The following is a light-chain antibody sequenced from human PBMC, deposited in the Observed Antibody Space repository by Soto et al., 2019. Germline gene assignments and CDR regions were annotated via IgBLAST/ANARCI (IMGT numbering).Light chain of an antibody. CDR3: GSYTSSKTEV. Sequence: QSALTQPASVSGSPGQSITISCTGTSSDVGGYNYVSWYQQHPGKAPKLIICEVSNRPSGVSNRLSGSKSGITASLTISGLQAEDEADYFCGSYTSSKTEVFGTGTKVTVL. V-gene: IGLV2-14*01. CDR2: EVS. J-gene: IGLJ1*01. CDR1: SSDVGGYNY.